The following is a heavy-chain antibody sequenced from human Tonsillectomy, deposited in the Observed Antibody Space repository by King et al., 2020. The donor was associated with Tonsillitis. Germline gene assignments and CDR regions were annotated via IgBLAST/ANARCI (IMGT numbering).Heavy chain of an antibody. D-gene: IGHD6-13*01. V-gene: IGHV3-23*04. J-gene: IGHJ4*02. CDR1: GFTFSSYA. Sequence: VQLVESGGGLVQPGGSLRLSCAASGFTFSSYAMSCVRQAPGKGLEWVSAISGSVSSTYYTDSVTGRFTISRDNPKKTLYLQMNSLRAEDTAIYYCAKDTTRTRIAAATDHWGQGTLVTVSS. CDR2: ISGSVSST. CDR3: AKDTTRTRIAAATDH.